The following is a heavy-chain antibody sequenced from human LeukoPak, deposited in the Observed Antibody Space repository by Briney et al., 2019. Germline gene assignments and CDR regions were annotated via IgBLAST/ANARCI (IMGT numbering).Heavy chain of an antibody. CDR1: GYTFSGYY. CDR2: VNPNNGDT. D-gene: IGHD3-22*01. Sequence: ASVRVSCKTSGYTFSGYYLHWVRQGPRQGLEWVGWVNPNNGDTNYAEMFQGRVTMTRDSAISTVYMVLTRLQSDDTAKYYCARGGVVRAYDSSWPGDHWGQGTQVTVSS. V-gene: IGHV1-2*02. J-gene: IGHJ5*02. CDR3: ARGGVVRAYDSSWPGDH.